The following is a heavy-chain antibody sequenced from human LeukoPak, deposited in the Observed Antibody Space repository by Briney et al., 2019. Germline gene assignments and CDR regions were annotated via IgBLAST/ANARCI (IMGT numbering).Heavy chain of an antibody. J-gene: IGHJ4*02. D-gene: IGHD6-19*01. V-gene: IGHV3-33*08. Sequence: PGGSLRLSYAASGFTFSIYGMLCVRQAPGKGLEWVAVIWYDGSNKYYADSVKGRFTISRDNSKNTLYLQMNSLRAEDTAVYYWARDHSGGWDADYFDYWGQGTLVTVSS. CDR2: IWYDGSNK. CDR1: GFTFSIYG. CDR3: ARDHSGGWDADYFDY.